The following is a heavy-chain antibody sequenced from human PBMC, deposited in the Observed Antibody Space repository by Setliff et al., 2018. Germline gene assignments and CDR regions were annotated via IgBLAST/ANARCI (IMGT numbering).Heavy chain of an antibody. J-gene: IGHJ4*02. CDR1: GGTFDNFA. V-gene: IGHV1-69*13. CDR3: ARDVGYTYGLDF. Sequence: GASVKVSCKASGGTFDNFAITWVRQAPGQGLEWMGRIFPKFGTANYAQKFQDRVAITADESTSTGYMEINGLTSEDTAVYYCARDVGYTYGLDFGGQGTLVTVSS. CDR2: IFPKFGTA. D-gene: IGHD5-18*01.